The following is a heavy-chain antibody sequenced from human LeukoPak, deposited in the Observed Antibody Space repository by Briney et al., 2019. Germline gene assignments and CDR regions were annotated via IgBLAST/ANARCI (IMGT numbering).Heavy chain of an antibody. V-gene: IGHV1-8*03. Sequence: ASVKVSCKASGYTFTSYDINWVRQAPGQGLEWVGWVNPNSGNTGYAQKFQGRVTITRNTSRGTAYMELSSLRSEDTAVYYCARIGGSSFYYFDYWAQGTLVTVSS. CDR1: GYTFTSYD. D-gene: IGHD2-2*01. CDR2: VNPNSGNT. CDR3: ARIGGSSFYYFDY. J-gene: IGHJ4*02.